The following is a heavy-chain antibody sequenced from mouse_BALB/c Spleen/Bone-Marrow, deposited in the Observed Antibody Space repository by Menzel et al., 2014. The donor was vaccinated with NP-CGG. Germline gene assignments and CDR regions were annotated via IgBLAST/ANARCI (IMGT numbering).Heavy chain of an antibody. Sequence: VQLQQSGAELVRPGASVKLSCKASGYTFTNNWINWVKQRPGQGLEWIGNIYPSDSYTNYNQKFKDKATLTVDKSSSTAYMQLSSPTSEDSAVYYCTRGSSYVGYAMDYWGQGNSVTVSS. CDR3: TRGSSYVGYAMDY. D-gene: IGHD1-1*01. CDR1: GYTFTNNW. V-gene: IGHV1-69*02. J-gene: IGHJ4*01. CDR2: IYPSDSYT.